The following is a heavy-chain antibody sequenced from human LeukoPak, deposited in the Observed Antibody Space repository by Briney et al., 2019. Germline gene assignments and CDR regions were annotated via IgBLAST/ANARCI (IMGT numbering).Heavy chain of an antibody. V-gene: IGHV4-59*08. CDR3: ARHASAGTYRNFFDV. Sequence: SETLSLTCTVSGDSMTGYYWSWIRRSPGKGLDWIGYIFYSGGTKYNRSLKSRVSVSVDTSKKQFSLRLRSVTAADTAVYYCARHASAGTYRNFFDVWGPGALVTVSS. D-gene: IGHD3-16*02. CDR2: IFYSGGT. J-gene: IGHJ5*02. CDR1: GDSMTGYY.